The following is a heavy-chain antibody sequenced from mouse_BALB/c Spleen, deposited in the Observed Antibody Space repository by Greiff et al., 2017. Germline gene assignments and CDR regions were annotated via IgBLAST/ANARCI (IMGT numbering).Heavy chain of an antibody. CDR2: ISSGSSTI. J-gene: IGHJ3*01. Sequence: EVHLVESGGGLVRPGGSRKLSCAASGFTFSSFGMHWVRQAPEKGLEWVAYISSGSSTIYYADTVKGRFTISRDNPKNTLFLQMTSLRSEDTAMYYCARDYDAAFAYWGQGTLVTVSA. CDR1: GFTFSSFG. D-gene: IGHD2-4*01. V-gene: IGHV5-17*02. CDR3: ARDYDAAFAY.